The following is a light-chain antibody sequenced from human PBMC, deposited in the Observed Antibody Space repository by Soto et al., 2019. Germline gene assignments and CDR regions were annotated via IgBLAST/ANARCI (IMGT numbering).Light chain of an antibody. CDR2: EVS. Sequence: QSALTQPPSVSGSPGQSVTISRTGTSIDFVSYNRVSWYQQPPGTAPKLMIYEVSNRPSGVPDRFSGSKSGNTASLTISGLQTADEADYYCSLYTSENTYVFGTGTKLTVL. CDR1: SIDFVSYNR. J-gene: IGLJ1*01. CDR3: SLYTSENTYV. V-gene: IGLV2-18*01.